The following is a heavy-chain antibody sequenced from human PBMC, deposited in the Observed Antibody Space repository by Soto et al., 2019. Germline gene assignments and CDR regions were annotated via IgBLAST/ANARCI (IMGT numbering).Heavy chain of an antibody. CDR2: RCYSGST. D-gene: IGHD3-22*01. CDR3: ARHGPYYYDSSGYSRNWYFDL. V-gene: IGHV4-39*01. J-gene: IGHJ2*01. Sequence: QLQLQESGPGLVKPSETLSLTCTVSGGSISSSSYYWGWIRQPPGKGLEWIGSRCYSGSTYYNPSLKSRGPISGDTSKNQFSLMLSPVTAADTAVYYCARHGPYYYDSSGYSRNWYFDLWGRGTLVTVSS. CDR1: GGSISSSSYY.